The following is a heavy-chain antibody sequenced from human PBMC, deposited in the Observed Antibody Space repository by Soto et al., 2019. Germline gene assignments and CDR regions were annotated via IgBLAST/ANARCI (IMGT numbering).Heavy chain of an antibody. Sequence: GWSLRLCFAASGFTFDYYAMHWVRQATGKGLEWVSGISWNSGSIGYAYSVKGRFTISRDNANNSLYLQMNSLRAEDTAVYYCARAVRWVVQAGMDVWGQGTTVTVSS. J-gene: IGHJ6*02. CDR1: GFTFDYYA. V-gene: IGHV3-9*01. CDR2: ISWNSGSI. CDR3: ARAVRWVVQAGMDV. D-gene: IGHD4-17*01.